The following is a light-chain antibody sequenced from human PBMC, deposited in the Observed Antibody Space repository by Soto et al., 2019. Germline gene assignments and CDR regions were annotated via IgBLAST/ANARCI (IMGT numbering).Light chain of an antibody. CDR1: SSNIGAGYD. V-gene: IGLV1-40*01. CDR2: GNS. Sequence: QSVLTQPPSVFGAPGQRVTISCTGSSSNIGAGYDVHWYQQLPGTAPKLLIYGNSNRPSGVPDRFSGSKSGTSASLAITGLQAEDEADYYCQSYDSSLSADYVFGTGTKLTVL. J-gene: IGLJ1*01. CDR3: QSYDSSLSADYV.